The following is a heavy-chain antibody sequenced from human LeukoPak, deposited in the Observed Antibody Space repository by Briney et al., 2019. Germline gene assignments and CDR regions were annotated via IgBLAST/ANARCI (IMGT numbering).Heavy chain of an antibody. V-gene: IGHV4-39*01. Sequence: WETLSLTCTVSGHPLSSSRYYWGRIPRAPGKGLEWLGSMYYSRSTYYHPDRQSRVTISVDTSKNQISLKLSSVTAADTAVYYCARPAGMVRGVTADYWGQGTLVTVSS. D-gene: IGHD3-10*01. J-gene: IGHJ4*02. CDR2: MYYSRST. CDR1: GHPLSSSRYY. CDR3: ARPAGMVRGVTADY.